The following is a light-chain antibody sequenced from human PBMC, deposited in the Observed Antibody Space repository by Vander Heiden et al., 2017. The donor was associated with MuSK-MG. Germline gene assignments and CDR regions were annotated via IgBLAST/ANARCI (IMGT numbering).Light chain of an antibody. V-gene: IGKV3-20*01. J-gene: IGKJ4*01. CDR2: ATS. CDR1: QSVDSTY. Sequence: EIVLTQSPRTLSLSPGERATLSCRASQSVDSTYVAGYQKKPGQAPRLLIYATSSRATGIQDRFSGSGSGTDFTLTITTLEAEDFAVYYCQQYRSSPRTFGGGTKVEIK. CDR3: QQYRSSPRT.